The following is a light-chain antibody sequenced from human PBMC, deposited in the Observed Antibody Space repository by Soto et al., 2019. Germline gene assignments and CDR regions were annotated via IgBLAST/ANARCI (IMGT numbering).Light chain of an antibody. CDR3: KKYGHSLRT. V-gene: IGKV3-20*01. J-gene: IGKJ1*01. Sequence: IVLTHAPVTLSLSLLERAYLSFSASQIVSSGHLAWYQQKPGQATRLLIYGAYSRATGITARFSGSGSGTDFTLTIRRMETEDYAVYYCKKYGHSLRTFG. CDR2: GAY. CDR1: QIVSSGH.